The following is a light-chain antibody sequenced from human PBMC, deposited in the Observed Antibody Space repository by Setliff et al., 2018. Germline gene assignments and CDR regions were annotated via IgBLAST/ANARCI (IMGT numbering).Light chain of an antibody. V-gene: IGLV2-14*01. CDR1: SSDVGGYNY. J-gene: IGLJ1*01. Sequence: QSALTQPASVSGSPGQSITISCTGTSSDVGGYNYVSWYQQHPGKAPKLMISDVSKRPSGVSNRFSGSKSGNTASLTISGLQAEDEADYYCSSYTSSSTPYVFGTGTKVTVL. CDR2: DVS. CDR3: SSYTSSSTPYV.